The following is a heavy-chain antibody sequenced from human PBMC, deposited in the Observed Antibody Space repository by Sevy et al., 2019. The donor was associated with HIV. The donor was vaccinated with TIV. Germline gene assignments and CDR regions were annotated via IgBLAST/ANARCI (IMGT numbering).Heavy chain of an antibody. J-gene: IGHJ4*02. D-gene: IGHD6-19*01. CDR3: AKDGYSSGLLYYFDH. CDR2: ISVSGRL. V-gene: IGHV3-23*01. CDR1: GLKFDNYA. Sequence: GGYLRLSCAASGLKFDNYAMAWVRQAPGQGLVWVSAISVSGRLSYADSVKGRFTISRDSSKKMIYLHLNSLRADDTATYYCAKDGYSSGLLYYFDHWGQGILVTVSS.